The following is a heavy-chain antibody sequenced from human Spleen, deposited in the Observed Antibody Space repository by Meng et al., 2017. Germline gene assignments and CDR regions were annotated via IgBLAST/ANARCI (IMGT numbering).Heavy chain of an antibody. J-gene: IGHJ4*01. V-gene: IGHV5-51*01. Sequence: GGSLRLSCKGSGYNFPTYWIAWVRQMPGKGLEWMGIIYPGDSDTRYSPSFKGQVTMSADKSINTAYLQWSSLKASDTAMYYCARQTPTTVTTFSYFDYWGQGSLVTVSS. D-gene: IGHD4-17*01. CDR3: ARQTPTTVTTFSYFDY. CDR1: GYNFPTYW. CDR2: IYPGDSDT.